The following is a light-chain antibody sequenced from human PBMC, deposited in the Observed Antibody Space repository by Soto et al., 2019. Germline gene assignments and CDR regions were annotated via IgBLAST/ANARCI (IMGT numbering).Light chain of an antibody. CDR3: QQYGSSPRT. CDR1: QIVRSSY. J-gene: IGKJ2*01. CDR2: GAS. V-gene: IGKV3-20*01. Sequence: EIVLTQSPGTLSLSPGERATLSCRASQIVRSSYLAWYQQKPGQAPRLLIYGASSRATGIPDRFSGSGSGTDFTLTISRLEPEDFAVYYCQQYGSSPRTFGQGTKLDVK.